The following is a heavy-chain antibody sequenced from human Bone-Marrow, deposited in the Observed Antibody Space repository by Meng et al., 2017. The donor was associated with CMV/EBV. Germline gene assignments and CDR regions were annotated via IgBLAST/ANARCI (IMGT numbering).Heavy chain of an antibody. CDR1: GFTFSSYG. D-gene: IGHD3-10*02. CDR3: AEELCSVSYYDYRDV. J-gene: IGHJ6*01. Sequence: GESLKISCAASGFTFSSYGMHWVRQAPGKGLEWVAFIRYDGSNKYYADSVKGRFTISRDNSKLTLYLKMNSLRAEDTTVYYSAEELCSVSYYDYRDVWGQGTTVNGAS. CDR2: IRYDGSNK. V-gene: IGHV3-30*02.